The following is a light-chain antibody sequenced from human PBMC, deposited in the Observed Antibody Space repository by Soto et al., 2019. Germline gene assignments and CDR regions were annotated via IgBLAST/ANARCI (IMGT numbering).Light chain of an antibody. CDR3: QQRSNWPRLT. Sequence: EIMLRQSPATLSLSPGERATLSCRASQSVSSYLAWYQQKPGQAPRLLIYDASNRATGIPARFSGSGSGTDFTLTISSLEPEDFAVYYCQQRSNWPRLTFGGGTKVDIK. V-gene: IGKV3-11*01. CDR1: QSVSSY. CDR2: DAS. J-gene: IGKJ4*01.